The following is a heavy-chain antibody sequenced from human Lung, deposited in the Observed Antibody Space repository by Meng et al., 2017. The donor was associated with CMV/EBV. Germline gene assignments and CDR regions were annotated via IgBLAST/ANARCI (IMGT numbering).Heavy chain of an antibody. D-gene: IGHD1-1*01. V-gene: IGHV4-59*01. CDR3: ARGTGTTQHYFDY. CDR2: VSDSGSA. Sequence: SETLSLXCTISRASISSFYWSWIRQPPGKGLQWIGYVSDSGSAKYNPSLESRGTISRDRSRNQFYLNLNSVTAADTAMYFCARGTGTTQHYFDYWGQGMLVTAPQ. J-gene: IGHJ4*02. CDR1: RASISSFY.